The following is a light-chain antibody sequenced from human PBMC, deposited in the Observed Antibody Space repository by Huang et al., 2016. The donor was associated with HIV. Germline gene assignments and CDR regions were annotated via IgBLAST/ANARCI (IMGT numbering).Light chain of an antibody. V-gene: IGKV1-5*03. Sequence: DIQMTQSPPTLSAVVGDRVTITCRASQSISSWLAWYQQKPGKAPKLLIYEASNLEKGVPWRVGGSGSGTEFTLTISSLQPDDFATYYCQQYNSYPYTFGQGTKLEIK. CDR3: QQYNSYPYT. CDR1: QSISSW. CDR2: EAS. J-gene: IGKJ2*01.